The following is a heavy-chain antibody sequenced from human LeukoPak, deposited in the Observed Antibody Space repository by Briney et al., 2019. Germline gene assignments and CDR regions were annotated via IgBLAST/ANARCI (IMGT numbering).Heavy chain of an antibody. D-gene: IGHD6-13*01. CDR2: ISSSSSYI. CDR3: ARVSRSGSSWYWFDP. V-gene: IGHV3-21*01. CDR1: GFTFGSYS. Sequence: PGGSLRLSCAASGFTFGSYSMNWVRQAPGNGLEWVSSISSSSSYIYYADSVKGRFTISRDNAKNSLYLQMNSLRAEDTAVYYCARVSRSGSSWYWFDPWGQGTLVTVSS. J-gene: IGHJ5*02.